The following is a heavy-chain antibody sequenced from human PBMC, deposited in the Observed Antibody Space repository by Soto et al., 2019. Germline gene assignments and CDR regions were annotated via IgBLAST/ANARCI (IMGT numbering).Heavy chain of an antibody. Sequence: PGGSLRLSCAASGFTFSSYGMHWVRQAPGKGLEWVAVISYDGSNKYYADSVKGRFTISRDNSKNTLYLQMNSLRAEDTAVYYCAKIGYCSGGSCYGTNYWGQGTLVTVSS. CDR3: AKIGYCSGGSCYGTNY. J-gene: IGHJ4*02. V-gene: IGHV3-30*18. CDR1: GFTFSSYG. CDR2: ISYDGSNK. D-gene: IGHD2-15*01.